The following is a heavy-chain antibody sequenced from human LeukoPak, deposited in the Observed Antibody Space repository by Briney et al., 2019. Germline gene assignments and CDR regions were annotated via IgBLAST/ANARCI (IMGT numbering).Heavy chain of an antibody. CDR2: ISGSGGST. CDR1: GFTFSSYA. J-gene: IGHJ4*02. CDR3: AKNPLYCSSTSCYGFFDY. D-gene: IGHD2-2*01. V-gene: IGHV3-23*01. Sequence: GGSLRLSCAASGFTFSSYAMSWVRQAPGKGLEWVSAISGSGGSTYYADSVKGRFTISRDNSKNTLYLQMNSLRAEDTAVYYCAKNPLYCSSTSCYGFFDYWGQGTLVTVSS.